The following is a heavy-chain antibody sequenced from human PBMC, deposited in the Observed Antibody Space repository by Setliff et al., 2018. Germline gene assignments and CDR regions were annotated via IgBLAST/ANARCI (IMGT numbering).Heavy chain of an antibody. CDR3: ARVSEQYLAFDY. V-gene: IGHV1-2*02. CDR1: GYDFTDHY. J-gene: IGHJ4*02. CDR2: MDPKNGDT. Sequence: ASVKVSCKASGYDFTDHYLQWMRQAPGEGPEWRGWMDPKNGDTKYAQKFQGRVTMTWDTSITTAYMDMGRLMSHDTAVYFCARVSEQYLAFDYWGQGTLVTVSS. D-gene: IGHD4-4*01.